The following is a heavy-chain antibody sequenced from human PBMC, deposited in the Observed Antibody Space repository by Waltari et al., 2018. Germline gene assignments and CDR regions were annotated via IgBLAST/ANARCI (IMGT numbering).Heavy chain of an antibody. Sequence: QVQLQESGPGLVKPSETLSLPCTVPGGSIRNYFCSWIRQPAGKGLEWIGRFYIGETANYNPSLKSRVAMSVDTSNNQFSLEVNSVTAADTAMYFCARGGDRISASGRNAYDIWGQGTMVIVSS. D-gene: IGHD2-15*01. V-gene: IGHV4-4*07. CDR1: GGSIRNYF. CDR2: FYIGETA. J-gene: IGHJ3*02. CDR3: ARGGDRISASGRNAYDI.